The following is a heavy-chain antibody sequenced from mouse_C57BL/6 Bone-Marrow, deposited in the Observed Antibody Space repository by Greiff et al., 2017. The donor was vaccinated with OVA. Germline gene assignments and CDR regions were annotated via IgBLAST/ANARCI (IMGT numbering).Heavy chain of an antibody. V-gene: IGHV5-17*01. CDR1: GFTFSDYG. J-gene: IGHJ1*03. D-gene: IGHD1-1*01. CDR2: ISSGSSTI. Sequence: EVKVVESGGGLVKPGGSLKLSCAASGFTFSDYGMHWVRQAPEKGLEWVAYISSGSSTIYYADTVKGRFTISSDNAKNTLFLQMTSLRSEDTAMYYCARSNYYGSSHWYFDVWGTGTTVTVSS. CDR3: ARSNYYGSSHWYFDV.